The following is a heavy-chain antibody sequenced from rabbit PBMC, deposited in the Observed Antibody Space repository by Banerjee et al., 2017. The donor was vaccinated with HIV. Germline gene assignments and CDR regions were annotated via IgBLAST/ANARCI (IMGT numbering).Heavy chain of an antibody. J-gene: IGHJ2*01. D-gene: IGHD1-1*01. CDR1: GFSFSSSYY. CDR2: IDVGSSGSA. Sequence: QSLEESGGDLVKPGASLTLTCTASGFSFSSSYYMCWVRQAPGKGLEWIGCIDVGSSGSAYCASWVKSRFTISKTSSTTVTLQMTSLTAADTATYFCARAHSGGSGCGLWGPGTLVTVS. CDR3: ARAHSGGSGCGL. V-gene: IGHV1S40*01.